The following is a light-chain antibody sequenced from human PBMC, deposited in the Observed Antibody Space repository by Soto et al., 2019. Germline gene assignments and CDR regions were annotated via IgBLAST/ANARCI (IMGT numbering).Light chain of an antibody. Sequence: EIVLTQSPGTLSLSPGERATLSCRASQSVSSNLAWYQQKPGQAPSLLIYGAFTRATGIPARFSGTGSGTEFTLTIRSLQSEDLALYYCQQYNDWPLTFGQGTKVDI. CDR3: QQYNDWPLT. CDR2: GAF. V-gene: IGKV3-15*01. J-gene: IGKJ1*01. CDR1: QSVSSN.